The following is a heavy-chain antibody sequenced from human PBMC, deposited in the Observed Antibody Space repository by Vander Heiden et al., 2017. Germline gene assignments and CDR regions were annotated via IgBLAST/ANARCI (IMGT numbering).Heavy chain of an antibody. CDR1: GGSISSSNW. V-gene: IGHV4-4*02. CDR2: IYHSGST. CDR3: ARDRTYCGGDCYSAFDY. Sequence: QVQLQESGPGLVKPSGTLSLTCAVSGGSISSSNWWSWVRQPHGKERGWIGEIYHSGSTNSNPSLKSRVTISVDKSKNQFSLKLSSVTAADTAVYYCARDRTYCGGDCYSAFDYWGQGTLVTVSS. D-gene: IGHD2-21*02. J-gene: IGHJ4*02.